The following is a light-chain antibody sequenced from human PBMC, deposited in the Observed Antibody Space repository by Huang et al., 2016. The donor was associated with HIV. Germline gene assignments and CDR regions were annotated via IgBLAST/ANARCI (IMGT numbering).Light chain of an antibody. CDR2: AAS. CDR3: LQSYSAPWT. V-gene: IGKV1-39*01. CDR1: QNISNY. J-gene: IGKJ1*01. Sequence: DIQMTQSPSSLSASLGDRVTITCRARQNISNYLNWYQQIPGKAPKLVIAAASSLQRGVQATFSGSGSGTDFTLTIFSLQPADFATYYCLQSYSAPWTFGQGTKVEI.